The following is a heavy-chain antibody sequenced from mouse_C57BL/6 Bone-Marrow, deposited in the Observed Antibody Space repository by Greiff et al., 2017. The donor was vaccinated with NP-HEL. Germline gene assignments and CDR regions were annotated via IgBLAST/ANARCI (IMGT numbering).Heavy chain of an antibody. CDR2: ISSGSSTI. CDR1: GFTFSDYG. V-gene: IGHV5-17*01. CDR3: ARPITTVNAMDY. Sequence: EVMLVESGGGLVKPGGSLKLSCAASGFTFSDYGMHWVRQAPEKGLEWVAYISSGSSTIYYADTVKGRFTISRDNAKNTLFLRMTSLRSEDTAMYYCARPITTVNAMDYWGQGTSVTVSS. D-gene: IGHD1-1*01. J-gene: IGHJ4*01.